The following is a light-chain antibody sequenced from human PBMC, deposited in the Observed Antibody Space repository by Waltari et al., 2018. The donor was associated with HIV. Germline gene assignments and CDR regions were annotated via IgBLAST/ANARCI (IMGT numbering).Light chain of an antibody. CDR1: SRDVGSTLS. CDR2: NVN. V-gene: IGLV2-23*02. J-gene: IGLJ2*01. CDR3: CSYAGTVTYLV. Sequence: QSPLTPPASVSGSPGQPVTITCHGTSRDVGSTLSVSVYQRHPGKGARLIIYNVNVRPSGISSRFSGSKSGNTASLTISGLQADDEAEYICCSYAGTVTYLVFGGGTKLTVL.